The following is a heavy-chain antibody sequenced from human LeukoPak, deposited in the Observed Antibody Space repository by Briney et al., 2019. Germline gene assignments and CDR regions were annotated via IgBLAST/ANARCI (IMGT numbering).Heavy chain of an antibody. CDR3: ARLFSSSWYRCAFDL. Sequence: PQTRSLACTLSGGSIGISSYYCGWIRHPPWKGLEWTGSIYYSGNTYYNPSLKSRVTISVDTSKNQFSLKLSSVTAADTAVYYCARLFSSSWYRCAFDLWGQGTMVTVSS. CDR1: GGSIGISSYY. V-gene: IGHV4-39*01. D-gene: IGHD6-13*01. CDR2: IYYSGNT. J-gene: IGHJ3*01.